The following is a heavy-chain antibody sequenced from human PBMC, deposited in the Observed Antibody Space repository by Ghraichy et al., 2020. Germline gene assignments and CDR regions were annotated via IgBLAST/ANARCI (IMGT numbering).Heavy chain of an antibody. CDR3: RLWVGELSSDY. D-gene: IGHD3-10*01. J-gene: IGHJ4*02. CDR2: RNQDGSEE. Sequence: KRNQDGSEESYVDSMKGRFTVSRDNAKKSLYLQMNSLRADDTAVYFCRLWVGELSSDYWGQGTLVTV. V-gene: IGHV3-7*03.